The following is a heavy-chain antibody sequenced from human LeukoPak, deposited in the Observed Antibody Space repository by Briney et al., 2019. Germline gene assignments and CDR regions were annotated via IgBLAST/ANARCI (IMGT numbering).Heavy chain of an antibody. D-gene: IGHD3-10*01. CDR1: GFTFSTYA. V-gene: IGHV3-23*01. CDR2: SSGSDGRT. CDR3: AKGGRGSWAGNTGD. Sequence: GGSLRLSCAASGFTFSTYAMNWVRQAPGKGLEWVSSSGSDGRTYYADSVKGRFTISRDDSKNTLSLQMNSLRADDTAVYYCAKGGRGSWAGNTGDWGQGTLVSVSS. J-gene: IGHJ4*02.